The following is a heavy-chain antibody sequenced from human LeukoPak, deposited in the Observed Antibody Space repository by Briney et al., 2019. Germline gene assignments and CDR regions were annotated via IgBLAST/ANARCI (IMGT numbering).Heavy chain of an antibody. CDR3: AKRGVVIRVILVGFHKEAYYFDS. V-gene: IGHV3-23*01. CDR2: ISGSGGGT. D-gene: IGHD3-22*01. CDR1: GITLSNYG. Sequence: QPGGSLRLSCAVSGITLSNYGMSWVRQAPGKGLEWVAGISGSGGGTNYADSVKGRFTISRDNYKNTLYLQMNSLGAEDTAVYFCAKRGVVIRVILVGFHKEAYYFDSWGQGALVTVSS. J-gene: IGHJ4*02.